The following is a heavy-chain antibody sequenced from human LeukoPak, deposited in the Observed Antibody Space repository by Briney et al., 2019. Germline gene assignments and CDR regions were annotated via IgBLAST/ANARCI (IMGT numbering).Heavy chain of an antibody. CDR3: ARGSEVGATTGTRSPESCYFDY. CDR1: GGSFSGYY. J-gene: IGHJ4*02. V-gene: IGHV4-34*01. CDR2: INHSGST. D-gene: IGHD1-26*01. Sequence: SETLSLTCAVYGGSFSGYYWSWIRQPPGKGLEWIGEINHSGSTNYNPSLKSRVTISVDTSKNQFSLKLSSVTAADTAVYYCARGSEVGATTGTRSPESCYFDYWGQGTLVTVSS.